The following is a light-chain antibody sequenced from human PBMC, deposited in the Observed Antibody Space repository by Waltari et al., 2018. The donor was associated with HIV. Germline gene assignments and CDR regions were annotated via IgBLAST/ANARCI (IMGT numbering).Light chain of an antibody. CDR1: SSDVGAYNL. V-gene: IGLV2-23*02. J-gene: IGLJ2*01. CDR3: CSYTGTGVL. Sequence: QSALTQPASVSGSPGQSITISSTGTSSDVGAYNLVSWYQQPPGTAPKLMFFEVTKRPSGVSDRFSGSRSGNTASLTISGLQAEDEGDYYCCSYTGTGVLFGRGTKLTVL. CDR2: EVT.